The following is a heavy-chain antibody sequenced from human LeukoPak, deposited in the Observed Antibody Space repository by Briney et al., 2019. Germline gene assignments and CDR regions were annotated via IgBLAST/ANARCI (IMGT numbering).Heavy chain of an antibody. D-gene: IGHD6-13*01. CDR3: AGEAAAGWVDY. Sequence: SQTLSLTCAISGDSVSSNSGVWTWIRQSPSRGFEWLGRIFYRSKWYNHYAVSVKSRITINPDTSKNQLSLQLNSVTPEDTAVYYCAGEAAAGWVDYWGQGTLVTVSS. CDR2: IFYRSKWYN. J-gene: IGHJ4*02. CDR1: GDSVSSNSGV. V-gene: IGHV6-1*01.